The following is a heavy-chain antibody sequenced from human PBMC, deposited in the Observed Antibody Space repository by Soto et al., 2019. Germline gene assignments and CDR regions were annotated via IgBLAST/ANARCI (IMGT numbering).Heavy chain of an antibody. V-gene: IGHV1-2*02. CDR2: INPNSGGT. J-gene: IGHJ3*02. CDR1: GYAFTVYY. Sequence: ALGKVSCKGSGYAFTVYYMHWVLQAPGQGLEWMGWINPNSGGTNYAQKFQGRVTMTRDTSISTAYMELSRLRSDDTAVYYCARDGWELLAFDIWGQGTMVTVSS. CDR3: ARDGWELLAFDI. D-gene: IGHD1-26*01.